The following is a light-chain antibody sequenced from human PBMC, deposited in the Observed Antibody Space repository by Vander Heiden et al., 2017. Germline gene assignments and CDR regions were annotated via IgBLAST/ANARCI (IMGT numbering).Light chain of an antibody. CDR1: SSNIGAGYD. Sequence: QSVLTQPPSVSGAPGQRVTISCTGSSSNIGAGYDVPWYQQLPGTAPKLLLYGNSNRPSGVPDRFSGSKSGTSASLAITGLQAEDEADYYCQSYDSSLSGSHVVFGGGTKLTVL. CDR3: QSYDSSLSGSHVV. J-gene: IGLJ2*01. V-gene: IGLV1-40*01. CDR2: GNS.